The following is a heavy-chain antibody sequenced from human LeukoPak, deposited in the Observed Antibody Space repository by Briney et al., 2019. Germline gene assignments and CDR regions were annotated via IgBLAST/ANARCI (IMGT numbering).Heavy chain of an antibody. J-gene: IGHJ4*02. CDR1: GGTLSSYA. CDR3: ASNLRYCSGGSCFGGYFDY. D-gene: IGHD2-15*01. V-gene: IGHV1-69*06. Sequence: SVKVSCKASGGTLSSYAISWVRQAPGQGLEWMGGIIPIFGTANYAQKFQGRVTITADKSTSTAYMELSSLRSEDTAVYYCASNLRYCSGGSCFGGYFDYWGQGTLVTVSS. CDR2: IIPIFGTA.